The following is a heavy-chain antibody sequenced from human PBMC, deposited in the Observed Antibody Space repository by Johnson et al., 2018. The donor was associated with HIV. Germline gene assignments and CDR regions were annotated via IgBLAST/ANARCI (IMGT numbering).Heavy chain of an antibody. Sequence: VQLVESGGDLVQPWGSLRLSCAASGFSFSSYWMSWVRQAPGKGLEWVANIKQDGSEKYYVDSVKGRFTISRDNAKNSLYLQMNSLRAEDTAVYYCAREYYGSGSDAFDIWGQGTTVTVSS. D-gene: IGHD3-10*01. J-gene: IGHJ3*02. CDR1: GFSFSSYW. CDR3: AREYYGSGSDAFDI. V-gene: IGHV3-7*01. CDR2: IKQDGSEK.